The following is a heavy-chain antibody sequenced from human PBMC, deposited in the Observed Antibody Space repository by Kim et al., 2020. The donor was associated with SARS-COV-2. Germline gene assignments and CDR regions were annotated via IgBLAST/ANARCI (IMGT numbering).Heavy chain of an antibody. CDR2: ISGSGGST. Sequence: GGSLRLSCAASGFTFSSYAMSWVRQAPGKGLEWVSAISGSGGSTYYADSVKGRFTISRDNSKNTLYLQMNSLRAEDTAVYYCATPKGRSWELAGFDYWGQGTLVTVSP. V-gene: IGHV3-23*01. CDR3: ATPKGRSWELAGFDY. D-gene: IGHD1-26*01. CDR1: GFTFSSYA. J-gene: IGHJ4*02.